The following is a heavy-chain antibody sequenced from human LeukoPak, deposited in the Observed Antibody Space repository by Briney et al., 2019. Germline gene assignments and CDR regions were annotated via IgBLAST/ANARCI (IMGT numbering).Heavy chain of an antibody. V-gene: IGHV4-28*05. CDR2: IYYSGSI. J-gene: IGHJ4*02. Sequence: SDTLSLTCAVSGYSISSSNWWGWIRQPPGKGLEWIGYIYYSGSIYYNPSLKSRVTMSVDTSKNQFSLKLSSVTAADTAVYYCARLLIFAVAGVFFFTKILFGYWGQGTLLTVSS. CDR1: GYSISSSNW. D-gene: IGHD6-19*01. CDR3: ARLLIFAVAGVFFFTKILFGY.